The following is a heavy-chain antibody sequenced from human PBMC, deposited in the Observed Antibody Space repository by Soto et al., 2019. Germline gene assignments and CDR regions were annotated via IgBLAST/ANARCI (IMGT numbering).Heavy chain of an antibody. Sequence: GGSLRLSCKVSGFTLSTSAMNWVRQAPGKGLEWVSYINTDGDVRHYADSVKGRFTVSRDNAKNLVYLQMNNVGADDTAVYFCTRRDVFDLWGQGAKVTV. CDR3: TRRDVFDL. J-gene: IGHJ3*01. CDR2: INTDGDVR. V-gene: IGHV3-48*01. CDR1: GFTLSTSA.